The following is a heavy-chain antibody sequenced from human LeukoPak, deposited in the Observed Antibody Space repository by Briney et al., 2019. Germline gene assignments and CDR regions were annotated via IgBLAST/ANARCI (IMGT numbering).Heavy chain of an antibody. CDR3: ARDRAIVVVIARGIDY. CDR2: IYHSGRT. D-gene: IGHD2-21*01. J-gene: IGHJ4*02. V-gene: IGHV4-38-2*02. Sequence: PSETLSLTCTVSGYSISSGYYWGWIRQPPGKGLEWIGRIYHSGRTYYNPSLKSRVTITVNTSKSQFSLKLSSVTAADTAVYYFARDRAIVVVIARGIDYWGQGTLVTVSS. CDR1: GYSISSGYY.